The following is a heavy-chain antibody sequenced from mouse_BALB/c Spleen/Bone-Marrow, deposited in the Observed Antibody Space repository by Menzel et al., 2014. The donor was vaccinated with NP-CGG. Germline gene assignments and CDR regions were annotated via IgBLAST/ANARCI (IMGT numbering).Heavy chain of an antibody. Sequence: VHVKQSGAELVRSGASVKLSCTASGFNIKDYYMHWVKQRPEQGLEWIGWIDPENGDTEYAPKFQGKATMTAGTSSNTAYLHLSSLTSEDTAVYYCNGNYYAMDYWGQGTSLTVSS. CDR3: NGNYYAMDY. D-gene: IGHD2-1*01. CDR1: GFNIKDYY. J-gene: IGHJ4*01. V-gene: IGHV14-4*02. CDR2: IDPENGDT.